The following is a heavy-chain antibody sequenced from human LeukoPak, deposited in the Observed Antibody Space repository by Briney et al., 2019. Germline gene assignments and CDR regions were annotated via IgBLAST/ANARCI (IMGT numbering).Heavy chain of an antibody. D-gene: IGHD3-22*01. Sequence: GGSLRLSCAASGFTFSSYGIHWVRQAPGKGLEWVAFIRYDGSNKYYADSVKGRFTISRDNSKNTLYLQMNSLRAEDTAVYYCARGCGDYYDSSGYYVSDYYYYMDVWGKGTTVTISS. CDR3: ARGCGDYYDSSGYYVSDYYYYMDV. V-gene: IGHV3-30*02. CDR2: IRYDGSNK. J-gene: IGHJ6*03. CDR1: GFTFSSYG.